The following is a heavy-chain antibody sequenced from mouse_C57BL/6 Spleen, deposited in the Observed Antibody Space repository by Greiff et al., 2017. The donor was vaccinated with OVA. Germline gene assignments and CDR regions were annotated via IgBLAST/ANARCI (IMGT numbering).Heavy chain of an antibody. D-gene: IGHD2-4*01. Sequence: QVQLQQSGPELVKPGASVKISCKASGYAFSSSWMNWVKQRPGKGLEWIGRIYPGDGDTNYNGKFKGKATLTADKSSSTAYMQRSSLTSEDSAVYFCAREGGYYDPYYYAMDYWGQGTSVTVSS. CDR3: AREGGYYDPYYYAMDY. CDR1: GYAFSSSW. V-gene: IGHV1-82*01. CDR2: IYPGDGDT. J-gene: IGHJ4*01.